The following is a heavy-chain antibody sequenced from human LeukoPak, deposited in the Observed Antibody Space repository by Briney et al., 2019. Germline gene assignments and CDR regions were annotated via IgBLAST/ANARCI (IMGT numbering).Heavy chain of an antibody. J-gene: IGHJ4*02. V-gene: IGHV3-73*01. CDR1: GFTFSGSD. Sequence: GGSLRLSCAASGFTFSGSDMHWVRQASGKGLEWVGRIRSKANSYATAYAASVKGRFTISRDDSKNTACLQMNSLKTEDTAVYYCTTLDFDYWGQGTLVTVSS. CDR3: TTLDFDY. CDR2: IRSKANSYAT.